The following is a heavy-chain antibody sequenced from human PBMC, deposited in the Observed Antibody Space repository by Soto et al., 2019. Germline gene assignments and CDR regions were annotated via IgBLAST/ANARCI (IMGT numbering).Heavy chain of an antibody. CDR1: GGSISSSNW. V-gene: IGHV4-4*02. CDR2: LYHSGST. Sequence: QVQLQESGPGLVKPSGTLSLPCAVSGGSISSSNWWSWVGQPPGKALEWIGELYHSGSTNYNPSLKSRAPLSAAKSKIQFSLKLRSVTAADTAVYYCARAGTRVYSGYDVARPYWFDPWGQGTLVTFSS. J-gene: IGHJ5*02. D-gene: IGHD5-12*01. CDR3: ARAGTRVYSGYDVARPYWFDP.